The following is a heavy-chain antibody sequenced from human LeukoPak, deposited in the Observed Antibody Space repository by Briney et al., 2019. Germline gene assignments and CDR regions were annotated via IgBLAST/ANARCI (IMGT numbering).Heavy chain of an antibody. CDR2: IAHHGNDK. CDR1: GFTFSKSA. CDR3: AKDGSWSCTD. J-gene: IGHJ4*02. D-gene: IGHD2-8*02. Sequence: GGSLKLSCTLSGFTFSKSAMHWVRQSPGKGLEWVAYIAHHGNDKYYVDSVKGRFIISRDNSRRTLYLQMNSLRPDDTALYYCAKDGSWSCTDWGQGTPVTVSS. V-gene: IGHV3-30*02.